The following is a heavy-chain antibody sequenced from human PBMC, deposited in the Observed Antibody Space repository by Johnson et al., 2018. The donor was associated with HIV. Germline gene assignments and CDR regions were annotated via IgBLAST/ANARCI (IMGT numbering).Heavy chain of an antibody. CDR3: ARPPAYLYKATFSI. J-gene: IGHJ3*02. CDR2: INQDGSET. V-gene: IGHV3-7*05. D-gene: IGHD3-16*02. Sequence: VHLVESGGGLVQPGGSLRLSCEDSGFTFRIYWMTWVRQAPGKGLEWVANINQDGSETYYVDSVKGRFTISRDNAKNSLYLQMDSLRGEDTAVYFCARPPAYLYKATFSIWGQGTMVTVSS. CDR1: GFTFRIYW.